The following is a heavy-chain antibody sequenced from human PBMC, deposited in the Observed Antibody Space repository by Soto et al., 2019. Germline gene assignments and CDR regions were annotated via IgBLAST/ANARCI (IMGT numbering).Heavy chain of an antibody. J-gene: IGHJ6*02. V-gene: IGHV4-39*01. CDR2: IYYSGST. CDR3: ARRIYDFWSGSYYGMDV. D-gene: IGHD3-3*01. CDR1: GGSISSSKYY. Sequence: AALSLTCAVSGGSISSSKYYWGWIREPPGKGLEWIGSIYYSGSTYYNPSLKSRVTISVDTSKNQFSLKLSSVTAADTAVYYCARRIYDFWSGSYYGMDVWGQGTTVTVSS.